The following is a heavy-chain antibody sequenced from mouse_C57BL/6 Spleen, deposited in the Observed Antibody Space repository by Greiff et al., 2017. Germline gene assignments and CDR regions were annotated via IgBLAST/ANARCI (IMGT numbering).Heavy chain of an antibody. D-gene: IGHD3-2*02. CDR1: GYTFTDHT. CDR2: IYPRDGST. J-gene: IGHJ4*01. V-gene: IGHV1-78*01. Sequence: VKLQEPDAELVKPGASVKISCKASGYTFTDHTIHWMKQRPEQGLEWIGYIYPRDGSTKYNEKFKGKATLTADKSSSTAYMQLNSLTSEDSAVYFCARYSSGYAMDYWGQGTSVTVSS. CDR3: ARYSSGYAMDY.